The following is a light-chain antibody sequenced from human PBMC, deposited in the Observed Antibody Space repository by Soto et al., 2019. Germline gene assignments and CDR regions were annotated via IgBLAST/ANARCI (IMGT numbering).Light chain of an antibody. Sequence: AVQMTQSPSSLSASVGDRVTITCQASQGIRNDLGWYQQKPGKAPKLLIYAASRLQSGVPSRFSGSGSGTDFTLTISSPQPEDFATYYCLQDNNDPLTFGGGTKVEIK. V-gene: IGKV1-6*01. CDR1: QGIRND. CDR3: LQDNNDPLT. J-gene: IGKJ4*01. CDR2: AAS.